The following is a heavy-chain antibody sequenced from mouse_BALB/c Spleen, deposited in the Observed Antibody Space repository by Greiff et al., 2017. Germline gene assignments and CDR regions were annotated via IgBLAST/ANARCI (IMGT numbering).Heavy chain of an antibody. CDR1: GFTFSSYA. Sequence: EVKLMESGGGLVKPGGSLKLSCAASGFTFSSYAMSWVRQTPEKRLEWVASISSGGSTYYPDSVKGRFTISRDNARNILYLQMSSLRSEDTAMYYCARAEDYGSSFAYWGQGTLVTVSA. J-gene: IGHJ3*01. CDR2: ISSGGST. D-gene: IGHD1-1*01. CDR3: ARAEDYGSSFAY. V-gene: IGHV5-6-5*01.